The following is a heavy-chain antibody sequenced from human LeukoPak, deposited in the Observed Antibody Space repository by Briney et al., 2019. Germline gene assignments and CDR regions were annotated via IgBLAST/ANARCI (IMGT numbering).Heavy chain of an antibody. V-gene: IGHV3-7*01. Sequence: GGSLRLSCTASEFILNSYWMTWVRQAPGKGLQRVANIKEDGSETYYLDSVRGRFTISRDTAKKSVYLQMNSLRVEDTAVYYCARETPRRGETRDGYRWGQGTVVTVSS. CDR3: ARETPRRGETRDGYR. D-gene: IGHD5-24*01. CDR2: IKEDGSET. J-gene: IGHJ4*02. CDR1: EFILNSYW.